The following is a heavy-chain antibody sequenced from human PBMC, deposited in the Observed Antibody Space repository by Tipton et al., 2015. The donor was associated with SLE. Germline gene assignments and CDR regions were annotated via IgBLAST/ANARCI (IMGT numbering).Heavy chain of an antibody. CDR3: ARDEYRYDTTGYHLLGHVDY. CDR2: LSYSGRT. J-gene: IGHJ4*02. D-gene: IGHD3-22*01. CDR1: GGSFSGYY. Sequence: TLPLTCAVYGGSFSGYYWTWIRQPPGKGLEWIGSLSYSGRTYYNPSLKSRVTISVDTSKNQFSLNLSSVTAADTAVYYCARDEYRYDTTGYHLLGHVDYWGQGTLVTVSS. V-gene: IGHV4-34*11.